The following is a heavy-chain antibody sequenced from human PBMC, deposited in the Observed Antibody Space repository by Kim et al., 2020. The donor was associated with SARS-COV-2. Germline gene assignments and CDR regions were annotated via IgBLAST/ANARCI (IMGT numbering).Heavy chain of an antibody. J-gene: IGHJ4*02. D-gene: IGHD2-15*01. Sequence: GGSLRLSCAASGFTFSSYEMNWVRQAPGKGLEWVSYISSSGSTIYYADSVKGRFTISRDNAKNSLYLQMNSLRAEDTAVYYCARELGGEYYFDYWGQGTLVTVSS. CDR3: ARELGGEYYFDY. V-gene: IGHV3-48*03. CDR1: GFTFSSYE. CDR2: ISSSGSTI.